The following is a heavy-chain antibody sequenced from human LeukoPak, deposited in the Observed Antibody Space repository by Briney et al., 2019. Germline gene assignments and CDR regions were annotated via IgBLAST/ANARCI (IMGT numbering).Heavy chain of an antibody. J-gene: IGHJ6*02. CDR2: IYYSGST. V-gene: IGHV4-59*08. CDR1: GGSISSYY. D-gene: IGHD3-3*01. Sequence: SETLSLTCTVSGGSISSYYWSWIRQPPGKGLEWIGYIYYSGSTNYNPSLKSRVTISVDTSKNQFSLKLSSVTAADTAVYYCARQSNYDFWRGSYYYGMDVWGQGTTVTVSS. CDR3: ARQSNYDFWRGSYYYGMDV.